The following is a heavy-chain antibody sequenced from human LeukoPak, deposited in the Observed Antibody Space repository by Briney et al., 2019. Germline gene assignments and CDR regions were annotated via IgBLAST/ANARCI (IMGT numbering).Heavy chain of an antibody. CDR2: IKSKTDGGTT. Sequence: GGSLRLSCAASGFTFSNAWMSWVRQAPGKGLEWVGRIKSKTDGGTTDYAAPVKGRFTISRDDSKNTLYLQMNSLKTEDTAVYYCTTGGLTYYYGLRGGNRPHYWGQGTLVTVSS. J-gene: IGHJ4*02. D-gene: IGHD3-10*01. CDR3: TTGGLTYYYGLRGGNRPHY. V-gene: IGHV3-15*01. CDR1: GFTFSNAW.